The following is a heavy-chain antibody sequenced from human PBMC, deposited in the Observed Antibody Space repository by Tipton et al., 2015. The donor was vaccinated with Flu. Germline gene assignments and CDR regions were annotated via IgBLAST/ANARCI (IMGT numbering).Heavy chain of an antibody. CDR3: ARDRPSQGELLSGFYFDY. Sequence: QVQLVQSGAEVKKPGSSVKVSCKASGGTFSSYAISWVRQAPGQGLEWMGRIIPILGIANYAQKFQGRVTITADKSTSTAYMELSSLRSEDTAVYYCARDRPSQGELLSGFYFDYWGQGTLVTVSS. CDR1: GGTFSSYA. CDR2: IIPILGIA. J-gene: IGHJ4*02. V-gene: IGHV1-69*09. D-gene: IGHD1-26*01.